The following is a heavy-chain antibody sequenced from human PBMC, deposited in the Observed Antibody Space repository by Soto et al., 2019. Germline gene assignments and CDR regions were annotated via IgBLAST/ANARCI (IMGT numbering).Heavy chain of an antibody. D-gene: IGHD6-19*01. CDR1: GGTFSSYA. CDR2: IIPIFGTA. Sequence: SVKVSCKASGGTFSSYAISWVRQAPGQGLEWMGGIIPIFGTANYAQKFQGRVTITADESTSTAYMELSSLRSEDTAVYYCARQGIAVAGFDYWGQGTLVTVSS. CDR3: ARQGIAVAGFDY. V-gene: IGHV1-69*13. J-gene: IGHJ4*02.